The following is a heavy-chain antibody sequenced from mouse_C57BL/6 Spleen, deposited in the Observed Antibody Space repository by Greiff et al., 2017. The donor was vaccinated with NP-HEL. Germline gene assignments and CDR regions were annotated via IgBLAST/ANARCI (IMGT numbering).Heavy chain of an antibody. V-gene: IGHV1-31*01. D-gene: IGHD2-5*01. Sequence: VQLQQSGPELVKPGASVKISCKASGYSFTGYYMHWVKQSHGNILDWIGYIYPYNGVSSYNQKFKGKATLTVDKSSSTAYMELRSLTSEYSAVYYCARSGIFYSNYDYFDYWGQGTTLTVSS. CDR3: ARSGIFYSNYDYFDY. J-gene: IGHJ2*01. CDR2: IYPYNGVS. CDR1: GYSFTGYY.